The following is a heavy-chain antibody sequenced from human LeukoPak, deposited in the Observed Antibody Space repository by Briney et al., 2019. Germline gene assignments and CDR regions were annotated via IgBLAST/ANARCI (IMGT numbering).Heavy chain of an antibody. CDR3: AKMMGYDSSGYIDY. D-gene: IGHD3-22*01. CDR1: GFTFSSYA. CDR2: ISGSGGST. V-gene: IGHV3-23*01. Sequence: GGSLRLSCAASGFTFSSYAMSWVRQAPGKGLEWVSAISGSGGSTYYADSVKGRFTISRDNSKNTLYLQMNSLRAEDTAVYYCAKMMGYDSSGYIDYWGQGTLVTVSS. J-gene: IGHJ4*02.